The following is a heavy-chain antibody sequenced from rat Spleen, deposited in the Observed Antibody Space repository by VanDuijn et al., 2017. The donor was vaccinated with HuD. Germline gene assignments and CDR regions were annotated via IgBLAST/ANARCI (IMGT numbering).Heavy chain of an antibody. CDR1: GFIFSNYY. V-gene: IGHV5-25*01. J-gene: IGHJ2*01. CDR2: ISSGGDYT. Sequence: EVQLVESGGGLVQPGRSLKLSCAASGFIFSNYYMAWVCQTPAKGLEWVASISSGGDYTYYRDSVKGRFTISRDNAKSTLYLQMDSLRSEDTATYYCASQILRRVGYYFDYWGQGVMVTVSS. D-gene: IGHD1-11*01. CDR3: ASQILRRVGYYFDY.